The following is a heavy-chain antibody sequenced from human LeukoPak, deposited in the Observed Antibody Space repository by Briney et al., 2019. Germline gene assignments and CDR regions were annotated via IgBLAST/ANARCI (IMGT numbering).Heavy chain of an antibody. J-gene: IGHJ4*02. CDR2: IYTSGST. CDR1: GGSISSYY. D-gene: IGHD2-15*01. V-gene: IGHV4-4*07. CDR3: ARDPGISPFDY. Sequence: SETLSLTCIGSGGSISSYYWSWFRQPAGKGLEWIGRIYTSGSTNYNPSLKSRVTLSVDTSKNQFSLKLSSVTAADTAVYYCARDPGISPFDYWGQGTLVTVSS.